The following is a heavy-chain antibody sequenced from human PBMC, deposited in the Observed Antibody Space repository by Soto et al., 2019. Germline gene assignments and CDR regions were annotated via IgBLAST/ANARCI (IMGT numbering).Heavy chain of an antibody. V-gene: IGHV5-51*01. D-gene: IGHD2-2*01. Sequence: GESLKISCKGSGYSFTSYWIGWVRQMPGKGLEWMGIIYPGDSDTRYSPSFQGQVTISADKSISTAYLQWSSLKASDTAMYYCARGSVVPAAIFGNYFDYWGQGTLVTVSS. CDR2: IYPGDSDT. CDR1: GYSFTSYW. CDR3: ARGSVVPAAIFGNYFDY. J-gene: IGHJ4*02.